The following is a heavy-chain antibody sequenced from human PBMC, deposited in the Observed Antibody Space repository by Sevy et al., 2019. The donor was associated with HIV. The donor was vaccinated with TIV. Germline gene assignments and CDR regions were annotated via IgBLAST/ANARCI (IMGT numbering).Heavy chain of an antibody. D-gene: IGHD3-22*01. CDR1: RSTFVSND. CDR2: MRPNSGEV. J-gene: IGHJ4*02. Sequence: ASVKVSCKASRSTFVSNDINWLRQAPGQGFEWVGWMRPNSGEVGYAQKFQGRVTMTRNISITTAYMELGRLRFDDTAVYYCAQGYYFAYWGQGTVVTVSS. CDR3: AQGYYFAY. V-gene: IGHV1-8*01.